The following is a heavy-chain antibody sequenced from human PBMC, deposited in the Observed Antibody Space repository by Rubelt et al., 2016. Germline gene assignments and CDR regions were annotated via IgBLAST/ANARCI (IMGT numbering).Heavy chain of an antibody. Sequence: QVQLQQWGAGLLKPSETLSLTCAVYGGSFSGYYWSWIRQPPGKGLEWIGEINHSGSTNYNPSLKSRVTISVDTSKNQFSLKLSLLTAADTAVYYCASTVSMVRGVGDYWGQGTLVTVSS. D-gene: IGHD3-10*01. V-gene: IGHV4-34*01. CDR3: ASTVSMVRGVGDY. CDR1: GGSFSGYY. J-gene: IGHJ4*02. CDR2: INHSGST.